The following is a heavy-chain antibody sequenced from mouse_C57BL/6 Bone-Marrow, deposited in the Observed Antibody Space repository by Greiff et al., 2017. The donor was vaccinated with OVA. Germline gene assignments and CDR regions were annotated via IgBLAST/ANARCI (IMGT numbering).Heavy chain of an antibody. CDR2: ISYSGST. CDR1: GYSITSDY. D-gene: IGHD1-1*01. Sequence: EVKLMESGPGLAKPSQTLSLTCSVPGYSITSDYWNWIRKFPGNKLEYMGYISYSGSTYYNPSLKSRISITRDTSKNQYYLQLNSVTTEDTATYYCARSPYYYGYWYFDVWGTGTTVTVSS. CDR3: ARSPYYYGYWYFDV. J-gene: IGHJ1*03. V-gene: IGHV3-8*01.